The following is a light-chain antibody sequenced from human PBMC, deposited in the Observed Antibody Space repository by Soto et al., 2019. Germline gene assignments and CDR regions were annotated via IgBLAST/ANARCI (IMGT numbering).Light chain of an antibody. CDR2: KAS. J-gene: IGKJ1*01. Sequence: DIQMTQSPSTLSASVGDRVTITCRASQSINSWLAWYQQKPGKAPKLLIYKASSLESGVPSRFSGSGSGTEFSLTISSLRPDDFATYYCQEYNSYWTFGQGTQVEIK. V-gene: IGKV1-5*03. CDR3: QEYNSYWT. CDR1: QSINSW.